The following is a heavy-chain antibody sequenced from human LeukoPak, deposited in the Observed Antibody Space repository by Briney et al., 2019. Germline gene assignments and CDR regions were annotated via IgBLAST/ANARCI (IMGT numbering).Heavy chain of an antibody. CDR1: GDSISGYY. CDR3: ARRVRGGYYDSSGYYSHYFDY. Sequence: SETLSLTCTISGDSISGYYWSWIRQPPGKGLEWIGNVHYSGSTNYNPSLKSRVTISVDTSKNQSSLKLSSVTAADTAVYYCARRVRGGYYDSSGYYSHYFDYWGQGTLVTVSS. V-gene: IGHV4-59*01. J-gene: IGHJ4*02. CDR2: VHYSGST. D-gene: IGHD3-22*01.